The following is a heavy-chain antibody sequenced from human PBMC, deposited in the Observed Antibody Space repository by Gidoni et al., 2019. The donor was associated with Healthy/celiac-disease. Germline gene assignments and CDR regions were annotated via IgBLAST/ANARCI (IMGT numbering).Heavy chain of an antibody. D-gene: IGHD6-19*01. CDR3: ARVGYSSGWYGEDNWFDP. Sequence: QVQLQESGPGLAKPSATLSLTGTVSGGSISSQYWSWIRQPPGKGLEWIGYIYYSGSNNYNPSLKSRVTISVDTSKNQFSLKLSSVTAADTAVYYCARVGYSSGWYGEDNWFDPWGQGTLVTVSS. CDR1: GGSISSQY. CDR2: IYYSGSN. V-gene: IGHV4-59*11. J-gene: IGHJ5*02.